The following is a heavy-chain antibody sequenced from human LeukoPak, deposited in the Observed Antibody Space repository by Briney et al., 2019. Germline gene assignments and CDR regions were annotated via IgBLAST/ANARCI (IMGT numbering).Heavy chain of an antibody. V-gene: IGHV3-30*03. CDR3: AIGYCSGGSCPNYYGMDV. Sequence: GGSLRLSCAASGFTFSSYGMHWVRQAPGKGLEWVAVISYDGSNKYYADSVKGRFTISRDNSKNTLYLQMNSLRAEDTAVYYCAIGYCSGGSCPNYYGMDVWGQGTRVSVSS. CDR2: ISYDGSNK. D-gene: IGHD2-15*01. J-gene: IGHJ6*02. CDR1: GFTFSSYG.